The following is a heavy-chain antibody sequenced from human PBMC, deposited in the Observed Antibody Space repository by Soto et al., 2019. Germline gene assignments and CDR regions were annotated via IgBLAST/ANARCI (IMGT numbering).Heavy chain of an antibody. CDR3: ARADYGDYGTHFRFDY. D-gene: IGHD4-17*01. CDR1: GGSISSGGYY. J-gene: IGHJ4*02. V-gene: IGHV4-31*03. CDR2: IYYSGST. Sequence: SETLSLTCTVSGGSISSGGYYWSWIRQHPGKGLEWIGYIYYSGSTYYNPSLKSRVTISVDTSKNQFSLKLSSVTAADTAVYYCARADYGDYGTHFRFDYWGQGTLVTVSS.